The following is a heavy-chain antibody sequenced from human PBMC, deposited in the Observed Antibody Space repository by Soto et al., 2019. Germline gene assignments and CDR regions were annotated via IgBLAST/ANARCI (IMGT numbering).Heavy chain of an antibody. Sequence: DSGGGLVQPGGSLRLSCAASGFTVGSNYMSWVRQAPGKGLEWVSVIYSGGSTYYADSVKGRFTISRDNSKNTLYLQMNSLRAEDTAVYYCASAVVVVAATGDYYFYYWGQGTLVTVSS. CDR3: ASAVVVVAATGDYYFYY. CDR1: GFTVGSNY. CDR2: IYSGGST. D-gene: IGHD2-15*01. V-gene: IGHV3-66*01. J-gene: IGHJ4*02.